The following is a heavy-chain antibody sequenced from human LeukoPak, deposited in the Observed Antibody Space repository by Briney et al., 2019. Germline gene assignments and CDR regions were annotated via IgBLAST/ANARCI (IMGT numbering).Heavy chain of an antibody. CDR2: IYYSGST. Sequence: SETLSLTCTVSGGSISSYYWSWIRQPPGKGLEWIGYIYYSGSTNYNPPLKSRVTISVDTSKNQFSLKLSSVTAADTAVYYCARVDGYNNLDAFDIWGQGTMVTVSS. D-gene: IGHD5-24*01. J-gene: IGHJ3*02. V-gene: IGHV4-59*01. CDR1: GGSISSYY. CDR3: ARVDGYNNLDAFDI.